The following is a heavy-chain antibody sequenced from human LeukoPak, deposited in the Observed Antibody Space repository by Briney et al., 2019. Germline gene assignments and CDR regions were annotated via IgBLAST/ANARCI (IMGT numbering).Heavy chain of an antibody. CDR3: ATQKRGTVAYYYYMDV. J-gene: IGHJ6*03. CDR1: CLSISSYY. V-gene: IGHV4-59*01. D-gene: IGHD1-1*01. CDR2: PYYSGST. Sequence: SETLSLTCTVSCLSISSYYWSWIGHPPGKGLEWIGYPYYSGSTNYNPSLKSRVTISVDTSKNQFSLKLSSVTAADTAVYYCATQKRGTVAYYYYMDVWGKGTTVTVSS.